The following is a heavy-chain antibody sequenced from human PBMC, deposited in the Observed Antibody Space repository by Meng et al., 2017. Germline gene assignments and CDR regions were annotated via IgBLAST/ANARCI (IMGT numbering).Heavy chain of an antibody. Sequence: QGQLVQSGAGVKKPGASGKVSCKASGYTFTSYGISWVRQAPGQGLEWMGWISAYNGNTNYAQKLQGRVTMTTDTSTSTAYMELRSLRSDDTAVYYCARDPRITGTTLPDYWGQGTLVTVSS. CDR1: GYTFTSYG. CDR3: ARDPRITGTTLPDY. D-gene: IGHD1-7*01. CDR2: ISAYNGNT. J-gene: IGHJ4*02. V-gene: IGHV1-18*01.